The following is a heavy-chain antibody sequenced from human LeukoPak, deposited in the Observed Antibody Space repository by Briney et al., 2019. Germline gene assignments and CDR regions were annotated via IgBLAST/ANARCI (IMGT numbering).Heavy chain of an antibody. J-gene: IGHJ4*02. D-gene: IGHD3-10*01. CDR3: ARATVLLWFGELGGRYFDY. V-gene: IGHV4-30-4*07. Sequence: PSQTLSLACAVSGGSISSGGYSWSWIRQPPGKGLEWIGYIYYSGSTYYNPSLKSRVTISVDTSKNQFSLKLSSVTAADTAVYYCARATVLLWFGELGGRYFDYWGQGTLVTVSS. CDR1: GGSISSGGYS. CDR2: IYYSGST.